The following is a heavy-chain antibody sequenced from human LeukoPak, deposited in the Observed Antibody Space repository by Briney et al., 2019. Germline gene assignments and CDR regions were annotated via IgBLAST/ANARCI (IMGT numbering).Heavy chain of an antibody. V-gene: IGHV4-39*01. J-gene: IGHJ4*02. CDR2: IYYSGST. D-gene: IGHD3/OR15-3a*01. CDR3: ARHHQNFLTGYYYNFDY. Sequence: PSETLSLTCTVSGDSIRSSSYYWGWIRQPPGKGLEWIGSIYYSGSTYYNPSLKSRVTISVDTSKNQFSLKLSSVTAADTAVYYCARHHQNFLTGYYYNFDYWGQGTLVTVSS. CDR1: GDSIRSSSYY.